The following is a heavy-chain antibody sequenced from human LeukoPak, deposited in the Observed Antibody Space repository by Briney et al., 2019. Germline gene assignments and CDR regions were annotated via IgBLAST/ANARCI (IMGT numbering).Heavy chain of an antibody. CDR1: GYTLTELS. V-gene: IGHV1-24*01. D-gene: IGHD3-22*01. CDR2: FDPEDGET. CDR3: VGTADYYDSSGYHPF. Sequence: ASVKVSCKVSGYTLTELSMHWVRRAPGKGLEWMGGFDPEDGETIYAQKFQGRVTMTEDTSTDTAYMELSSLRSEDTAVYYCVGTADYYDSSGYHPFWGQGTLVTVSS. J-gene: IGHJ4*02.